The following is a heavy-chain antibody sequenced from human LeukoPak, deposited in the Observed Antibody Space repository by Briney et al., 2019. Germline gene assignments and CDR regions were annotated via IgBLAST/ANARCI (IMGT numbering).Heavy chain of an antibody. CDR3: ARGMVGLAADGNWFDP. CDR1: GYTFSSYG. V-gene: IGHV1-18*01. Sequence: GASVKVSCKASGYTFSSYGISWVRQAPGQGLERMGWIATYNGKTKYAEKVQGRVTMTTDTSTTTAYMELRTLRSDDTAVYYCARGMVGLAADGNWFDPWGQGTLVTVSS. CDR2: IATYNGKT. D-gene: IGHD6-13*01. J-gene: IGHJ5*02.